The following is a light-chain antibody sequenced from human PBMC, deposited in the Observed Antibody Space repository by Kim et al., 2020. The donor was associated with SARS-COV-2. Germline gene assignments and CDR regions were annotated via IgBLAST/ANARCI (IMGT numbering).Light chain of an antibody. V-gene: IGKV1-8*01. CDR2: AAS. CDR3: QQYYSYPT. J-gene: IGKJ1*01. Sequence: AIRMTQSPSSLSASTGDRVTITCRASQGISSYLAWYQQKPGKAPKLLIYAASTLQSGVPSRFSGSGSGTDFTLTISCLQSEDFATYDSQQYYSYPTFGKGNKVDIK. CDR1: QGISSY.